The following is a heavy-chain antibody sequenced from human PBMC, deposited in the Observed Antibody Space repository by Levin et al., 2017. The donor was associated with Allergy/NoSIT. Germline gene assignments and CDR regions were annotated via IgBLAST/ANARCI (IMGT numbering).Heavy chain of an antibody. J-gene: IGHJ5*02. Sequence: PGGSLRLSCAASGFTFSSYWMHWVRQAPGKGLVWVSRINSDGSSTSYADSVKGRFTISRDNAKNTLYLQMNSLRAEDTAVYYCARPLTAMVKGGWFDPWGQGTLVTVSS. CDR1: GFTFSSYW. V-gene: IGHV3-74*01. D-gene: IGHD5-18*01. CDR2: INSDGSST. CDR3: ARPLTAMVKGGWFDP.